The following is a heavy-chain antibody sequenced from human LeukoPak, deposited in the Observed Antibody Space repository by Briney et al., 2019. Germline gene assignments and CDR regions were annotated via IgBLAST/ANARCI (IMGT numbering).Heavy chain of an antibody. V-gene: IGHV3-53*01. CDR1: GFTVDSNY. D-gene: IGHD5-18*01. Sequence: GSLRLSCAASGFTVDSNYLSWVRQAPGKGLEWVSTIYTGGNTYYAASVKGRFTISRDFSKNTVFLHMNSLRAEDTAMYYCARGRKYSYGTYYYGLDVWGQGTTVTVCS. CDR2: IYTGGNT. CDR3: ARGRKYSYGTYYYGLDV. J-gene: IGHJ6*02.